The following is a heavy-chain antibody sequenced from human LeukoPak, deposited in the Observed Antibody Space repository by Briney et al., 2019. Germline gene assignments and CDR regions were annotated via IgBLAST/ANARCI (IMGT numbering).Heavy chain of an antibody. CDR2: INHSGST. V-gene: IGHV4-34*01. CDR1: GGSFSGYY. CDR3: ARTRNYYGSGSLPWNWFDP. D-gene: IGHD3-10*01. J-gene: IGHJ5*02. Sequence: SETLSLTCAVYGGSFSGYYWSWIRQPPGKGLEWIGEINHSGSTNYNPSLKSRVTISVDTPKNQFSLKLSSVTAADTAVYYCARTRNYYGSGSLPWNWFDPWGQGTLVTVSS.